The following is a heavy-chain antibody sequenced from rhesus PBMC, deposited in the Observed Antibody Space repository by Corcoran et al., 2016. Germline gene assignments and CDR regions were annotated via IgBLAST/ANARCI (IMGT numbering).Heavy chain of an antibody. CDR2: LYGGTGST. Sequence: QVQLQESGPGLVKPSVTLSLTCAVFGGSVSRSAWWSWIRQSPGKGLELIGYLYGGTGSTSYNSSLKSRVTISRDTSKNQFSLQLYSVTAADTAVYYCARRPGGRGFDYWGQGVLVTVSS. CDR1: GGSVSRSAW. V-gene: IGHV4S7*01. D-gene: IGHD2-39*01. J-gene: IGHJ4*01. CDR3: ARRPGGRGFDY.